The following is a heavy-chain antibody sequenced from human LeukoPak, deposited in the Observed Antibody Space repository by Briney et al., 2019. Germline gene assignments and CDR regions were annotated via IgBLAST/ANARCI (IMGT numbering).Heavy chain of an antibody. CDR2: IYYSGST. V-gene: IGHV4-39*07. CDR3: ARDIVGVAATGNWFDP. J-gene: IGHJ5*02. D-gene: IGHD2-21*02. Sequence: SETLSLTRTVSGGSISSSSYYCGWTRQPPGKGLEWIGIIYYSGSTYYNPSLKSRVTISVDTSKNQFSLKLSSVTGADTAVYYCARDIVGVAATGNWFDPWGQGTLVTVSS. CDR1: GGSISSSSYY.